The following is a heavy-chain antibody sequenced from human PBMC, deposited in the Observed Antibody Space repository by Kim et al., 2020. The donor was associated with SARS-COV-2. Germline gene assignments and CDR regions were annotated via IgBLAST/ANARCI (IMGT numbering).Heavy chain of an antibody. Sequence: SLKSRVTISVDTSKNQFSLKLSSVTAADTAVYYWARNLIGGYSGYDEVDPWGQGTLVTVSS. V-gene: IGHV4-39*01. J-gene: IGHJ5*02. D-gene: IGHD5-12*01. CDR3: ARNLIGGYSGYDEVDP.